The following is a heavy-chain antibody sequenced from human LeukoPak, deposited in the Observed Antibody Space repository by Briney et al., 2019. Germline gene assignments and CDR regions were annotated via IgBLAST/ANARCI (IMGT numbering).Heavy chain of an antibody. CDR3: ARDNIPLNWFDP. Sequence: GASVKVSCKASGGTFGSYAISWVRQAPGQGLEWMGRIIPIFGIANYAQKFQGRVTITADKSTSTAYMELSSLRSEDTAVYYCARDNIPLNWFDPWGQGTLVTVSS. CDR1: GGTFGSYA. D-gene: IGHD2/OR15-2a*01. CDR2: IIPIFGIA. V-gene: IGHV1-69*04. J-gene: IGHJ5*02.